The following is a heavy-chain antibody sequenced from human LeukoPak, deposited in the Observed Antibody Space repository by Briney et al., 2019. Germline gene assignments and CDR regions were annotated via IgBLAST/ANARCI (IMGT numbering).Heavy chain of an antibody. J-gene: IGHJ6*04. CDR1: GGTFSSYA. CDR3: AREEQLERQLSYGMDV. Sequence: SVKVSCKASGGTFSSYAISWVRQAPGQGLEWMGGIIPIFGTANYAQKFQGRVTITADKSTSTVYMEVSSLRSEDTAVYYCAREEQLERQLSYGMDVWGKGTTVTVSS. CDR2: IIPIFGTA. D-gene: IGHD1-1*01. V-gene: IGHV1-69*06.